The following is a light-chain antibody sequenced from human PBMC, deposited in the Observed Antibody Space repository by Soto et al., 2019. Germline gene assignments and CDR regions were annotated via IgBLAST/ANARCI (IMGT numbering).Light chain of an antibody. J-gene: IGKJ4*01. CDR1: QSISSW. CDR3: QQYQSYRAPQVT. V-gene: IGKV1-5*01. CDR2: DAS. Sequence: GDRVTITCRASQSISSWLAWYQQKPGKAPKLLIYDASSLESGVPSRFSGSGSGTEFTLTISSRKPDDFATYYCQQYQSYRAPQVTFGGGTKVDIK.